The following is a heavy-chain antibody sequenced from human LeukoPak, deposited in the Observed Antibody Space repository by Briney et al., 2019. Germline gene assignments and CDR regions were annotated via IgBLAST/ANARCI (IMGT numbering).Heavy chain of an antibody. V-gene: IGHV1-69*04. D-gene: IGHD2-8*01. Sequence: SVKVSCKASGGTFSSYAISWVRQAPGQGLEWMGRIIPIFGIANYAQKFQGRVTITADKSTSTAYMELSGLRSEDTAVYYCARGRTNPSGYYGMDVWGQGTTVTVSS. CDR1: GGTFSSYA. J-gene: IGHJ6*02. CDR3: ARGRTNPSGYYGMDV. CDR2: IIPIFGIA.